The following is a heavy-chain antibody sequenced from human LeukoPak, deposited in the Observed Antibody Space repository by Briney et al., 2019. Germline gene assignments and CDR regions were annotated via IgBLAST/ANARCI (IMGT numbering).Heavy chain of an antibody. J-gene: IGHJ3*02. CDR2: MNPNSGNT. D-gene: IGHD5-12*01. Sequence: ASVKVSCKASGYTFTGYYMHWVRQAPGQGLEWMGWMNPNSGNTGYAQKFQGRVTMTRNTSISTAYMELSSLRSEDTAVYYCARGRDSGYDFTAAFDIWGQGTMVTVSS. CDR3: ARGRDSGYDFTAAFDI. CDR1: GYTFTGYY. V-gene: IGHV1-8*02.